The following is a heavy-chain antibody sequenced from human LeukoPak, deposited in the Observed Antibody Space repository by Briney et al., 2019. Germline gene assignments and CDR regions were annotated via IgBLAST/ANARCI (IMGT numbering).Heavy chain of an antibody. V-gene: IGHV4-4*07. CDR2: ISPSGST. D-gene: IGHD1-14*01. CDR3: ARGASTTWPGNFDY. CDR1: GGSISSYY. J-gene: IGHJ4*02. Sequence: PSESLSLTCTVSGGSISSYYWSWMRQPAGKALEWIGRISPSGSTNYNPSLKSRVTMSVDTSQNQFSLKMTSVTAADTAVYYCARGASTTWPGNFDYWGQGTLVTVST.